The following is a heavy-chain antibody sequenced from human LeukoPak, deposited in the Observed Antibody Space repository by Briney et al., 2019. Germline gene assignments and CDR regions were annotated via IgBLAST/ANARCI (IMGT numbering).Heavy chain of an antibody. Sequence: GGCLRLSCAASGFTVSSNYMSWVRQAPGKGLEWVSVIYSGGSTYYADSVKGRFTISRDNSKNTLYLQMNSLRAEDTAVYYCARLAVGATLSWGQGTLVTVSS. CDR1: GFTVSSNY. CDR2: IYSGGST. CDR3: ARLAVGATLS. V-gene: IGHV3-53*01. D-gene: IGHD1-26*01. J-gene: IGHJ4*02.